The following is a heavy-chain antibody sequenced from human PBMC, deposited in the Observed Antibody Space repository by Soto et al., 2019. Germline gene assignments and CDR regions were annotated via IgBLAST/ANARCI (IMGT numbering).Heavy chain of an antibody. CDR2: TIPILSMS. CDR3: ATNYGSGSAHFDN. V-gene: IGHV1-69*02. Sequence: QFQMVQSGAEVKKPGSSVRVSCTASGDTFSRSTLSWVRQAPGQGLEWMGRTIPILSMSDYAQKLQGRVSITADKSTSTLYMELSRLRSEDTAVYYCATNYGSGSAHFDNWGQGTLVTFSS. J-gene: IGHJ4*02. CDR1: GDTFSRST. D-gene: IGHD3-10*01.